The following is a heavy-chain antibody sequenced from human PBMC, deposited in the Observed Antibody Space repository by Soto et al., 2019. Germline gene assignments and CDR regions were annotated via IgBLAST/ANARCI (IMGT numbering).Heavy chain of an antibody. CDR3: ATLRGDYLLDA. CDR2: IYYRGST. Sequence: PSDTLSLTCKVSGGFISNYYWNWIRPPPGKGLEWIGNIYYRGSTFYNPSLKSRITISVDTSQNQFSLHLSSLTAAETAVYFRATLRGDYLLDAWRQGTLVTVS. D-gene: IGHD4-17*01. J-gene: IGHJ5*02. CDR1: GGFISNYY. V-gene: IGHV4-59*06.